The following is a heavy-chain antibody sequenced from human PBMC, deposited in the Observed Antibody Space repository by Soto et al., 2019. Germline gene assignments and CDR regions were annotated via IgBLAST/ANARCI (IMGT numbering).Heavy chain of an antibody. D-gene: IGHD2-2*01. Sequence: GGSLRLSCAASGFTFSSYWMSWVRQAPGKGLEWVANIKQDGSDKYYVDSVKGRFTISRDNAKNSLYLQMNSLRAEDTAVYYCARDLSPEGDVVVPAAIGYWGQGTLVTVSS. J-gene: IGHJ4*02. CDR1: GFTFSSYW. CDR2: IKQDGSDK. CDR3: ARDLSPEGDVVVPAAIGY. V-gene: IGHV3-7*01.